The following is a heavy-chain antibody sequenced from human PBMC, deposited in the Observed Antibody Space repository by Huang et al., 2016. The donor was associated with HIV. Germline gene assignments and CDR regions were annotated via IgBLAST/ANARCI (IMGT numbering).Heavy chain of an antibody. CDR3: ARWEAAADNNWFDP. CDR1: GGTFSSCG. J-gene: IGHJ5*02. V-gene: IGHV1-69*01. CDR2: IIPIFGTP. Sequence: QVQLVQSGAEVKKPGSSVKVSCRASGGTFSSCGISWVRQAPGQGLEWMGGIIPIFGTPNYAQKCQGRVTITADESTSTADMELSSLRSEDTAVYYCARWEAAADNNWFDPWGQGTLVTVSS. D-gene: IGHD6-13*01.